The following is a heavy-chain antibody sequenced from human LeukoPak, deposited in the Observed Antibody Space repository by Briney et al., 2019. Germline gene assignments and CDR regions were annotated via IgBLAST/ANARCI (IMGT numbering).Heavy chain of an antibody. Sequence: ASVKVSCKASGYTFTSYGMNWVRQAPGQGLEWMGLINTNTGNPTYAQGFTGRFVFSLDTSVSTAYLQISRLKAEDTAVYYCARPFTLLWFGEPNLGIDYWGQGTLVTVSS. V-gene: IGHV7-4-1*02. D-gene: IGHD3-10*01. CDR3: ARPFTLLWFGEPNLGIDY. CDR1: GYTFTSYG. J-gene: IGHJ4*02. CDR2: INTNTGNP.